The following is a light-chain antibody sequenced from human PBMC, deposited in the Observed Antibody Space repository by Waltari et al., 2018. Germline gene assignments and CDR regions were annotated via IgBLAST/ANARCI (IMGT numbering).Light chain of an antibody. CDR3: QQSFSSPWT. Sequence: DIQMTQSPSSLSASVGDTVTVTCRASQNIRTYLNWYQQKTAKAPKLLIYGASTLQRGVPSRFRGSASGTEFTITVTNLQPDDFATYFCQQSFSSPWTFGQGTTVNI. CDR1: QNIRTY. CDR2: GAS. J-gene: IGKJ1*01. V-gene: IGKV1-39*01.